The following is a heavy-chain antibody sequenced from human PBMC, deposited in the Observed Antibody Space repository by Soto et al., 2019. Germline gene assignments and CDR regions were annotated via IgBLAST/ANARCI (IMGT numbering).Heavy chain of an antibody. CDR1: GFTFSTSG. CDR2: IIPLFGTQ. D-gene: IGHD2-21*01. Sequence: QVQLVQSGAEVKKPGSSLKVSCKTSGFTFSTSGISWVRQGPGHGLEWMGGIIPLFGTQKYARKFQGRVSITADDSATATYLELSGLSSGDAAIAYCARVSRSSCGGGNCYRLDSYGDSWGQGSQVVVSS. V-gene: IGHV1-69*01. J-gene: IGHJ4*02. CDR3: ARVSRSSCGGGNCYRLDSYGDS.